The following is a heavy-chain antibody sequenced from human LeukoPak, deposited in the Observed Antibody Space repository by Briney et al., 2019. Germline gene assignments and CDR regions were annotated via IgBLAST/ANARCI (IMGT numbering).Heavy chain of an antibody. CDR2: IIPIFGTA. Sequence: SVKVSRKASGGTFSSYAISWVRQAPGQGLEWMGGIIPIFGTANYAQKFQGRVTITADESTSTAYMELSSLRSEDTAVYYCARGGKSSSWYTWFDPWGQGTLVTVSS. J-gene: IGHJ5*02. CDR1: GGTFSSYA. V-gene: IGHV1-69*13. CDR3: ARGGKSSSWYTWFDP. D-gene: IGHD6-13*01.